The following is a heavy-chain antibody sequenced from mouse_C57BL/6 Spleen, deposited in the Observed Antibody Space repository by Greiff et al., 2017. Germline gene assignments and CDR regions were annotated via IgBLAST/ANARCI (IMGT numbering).Heavy chain of an antibody. CDR3: TREGYSNYGAWFAY. V-gene: IGHV5-9-1*02. CDR1: GFTFSSYA. CDR2: ISSGGDYI. J-gene: IGHJ3*01. Sequence: EVKLMESGEGLVKPGGSLKLSCAASGFTFSSYAMSWVRQTPEKRLEWVAYISSGGDYIYYADTVKGRFTISRDNARNTLYLQMSSLKSEGTAMYYCTREGYSNYGAWFAYWGQGTLVTVSA. D-gene: IGHD2-5*01.